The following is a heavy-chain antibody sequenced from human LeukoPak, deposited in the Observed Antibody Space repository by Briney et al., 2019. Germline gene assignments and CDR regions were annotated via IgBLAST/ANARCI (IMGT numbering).Heavy chain of an antibody. CDR3: ARGGAGTTYCDY. CDR1: GYTFTSYD. J-gene: IGHJ4*02. CDR2: MNPNSGNT. V-gene: IGHV1-8*01. Sequence: ASVKVSCKASGYTFTSYDINWVRQATGQGLEWMGWMNPNSGNTGYAQKFQGRVTMTRNTSISTAYMEPSSLRSEDTAVYYCARGGAGTTYCDYWGQGTLVTVSS. D-gene: IGHD1-7*01.